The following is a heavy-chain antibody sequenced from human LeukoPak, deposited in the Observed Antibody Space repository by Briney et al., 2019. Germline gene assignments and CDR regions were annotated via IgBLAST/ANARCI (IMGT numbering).Heavy chain of an antibody. CDR1: GGSISSYY. CDR3: ARVGDSSGYYYSYFDY. CDR2: IYYSGST. V-gene: IGHV4-59*01. Sequence: PSETLSLTRTDPGGSISSYYWSWIRQPPGKGLEWIGHIYYSGSTNYNPSLKSRVTISVDTSKNQFSLKLSSVTAADTAVYYCARVGDSSGYYYSYFDYWGQGTLVTVSS. D-gene: IGHD3-22*01. J-gene: IGHJ4*02.